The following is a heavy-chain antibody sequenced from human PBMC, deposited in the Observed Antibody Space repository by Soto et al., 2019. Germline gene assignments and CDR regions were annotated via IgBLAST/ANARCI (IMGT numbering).Heavy chain of an antibody. J-gene: IGHJ4*02. CDR1: GYTFTDCY. Sequence: QVQLMQSGAEVKKPGASVKVSCKASGYTFTDCYMHWVRQAPGQGLEWMGWINPNSGDTRYAQKFQGRVTMTRDTSISTANMELSRLESDDTAVYYCARGTMLRGFSAATHDYWGQGTLVTVSS. CDR3: ARGTMLRGFSAATHDY. CDR2: INPNSGDT. V-gene: IGHV1-2*02. D-gene: IGHD3-10*01.